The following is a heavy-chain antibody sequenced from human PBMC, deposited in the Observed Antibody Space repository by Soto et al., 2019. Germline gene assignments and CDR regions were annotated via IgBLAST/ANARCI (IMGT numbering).Heavy chain of an antibody. CDR1: GGSISSSDYY. Sequence: QVHLQESGPGLVKPSQTLSLTCTVSGGSISSSDYYWSWIRQPPGKGLEWIGYIYSSGNTYYNPSLKSRLTISVDTSKNQFSLKLNSVTAADTALYYCASGLSAATVVTCDFDYWGQGTLVTVSS. J-gene: IGHJ4*02. V-gene: IGHV4-31*03. D-gene: IGHD4-17*01. CDR3: ASGLSAATVVTCDFDY. CDR2: IYSSGNT.